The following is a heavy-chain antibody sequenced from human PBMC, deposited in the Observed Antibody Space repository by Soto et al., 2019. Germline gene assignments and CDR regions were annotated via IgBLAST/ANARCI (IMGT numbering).Heavy chain of an antibody. J-gene: IGHJ5*02. V-gene: IGHV3-30-3*01. Sequence: QVQLVESGGGVVQPGRSLRLSCAASGFTFSSYAMHWVRQAPGKGLEWVAVISYDGSNKYYADSVKGRFTISRDNSKNTLYLQMNSLRAEDTAVYYCARDPQGFLAAAGTYWFDPWGQGTLVTVSS. CDR3: ARDPQGFLAAAGTYWFDP. D-gene: IGHD6-13*01. CDR1: GFTFSSYA. CDR2: ISYDGSNK.